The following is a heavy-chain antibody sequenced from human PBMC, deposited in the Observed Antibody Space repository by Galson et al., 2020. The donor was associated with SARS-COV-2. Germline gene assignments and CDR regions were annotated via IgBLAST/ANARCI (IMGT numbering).Heavy chain of an antibody. Sequence: GGSLSLSCAASGFTFTNYAIHWVRQAPGTGLEWVAVISHDGRIEVYADSVKGRFTISRDNSENMLFLQMDSLRADDTAVYYCARDVSGGASDIWGQGTMVTVSS. D-gene: IGHD1-26*01. CDR1: GFTFTNYA. CDR3: ARDVSGGASDI. J-gene: IGHJ3*02. V-gene: IGHV3-30*04. CDR2: ISHDGRIE.